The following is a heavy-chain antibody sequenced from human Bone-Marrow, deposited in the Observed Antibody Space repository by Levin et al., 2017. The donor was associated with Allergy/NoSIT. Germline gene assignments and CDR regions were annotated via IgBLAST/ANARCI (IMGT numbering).Heavy chain of an antibody. CDR3: ARAGWLIANFFDY. V-gene: IGHV3-48*01. Sequence: RGESLKISCAASGFAFSSYTMNWVRQAPGKGLEWISYIVTSSSTIYYADSVKGRFTISRDNAKNSLYLQMNSLRAEDTAVYYCARAGWLIANFFDYWGRGTLVTVSS. J-gene: IGHJ4*02. CDR2: IVTSSSTI. CDR1: GFAFSSYT. D-gene: IGHD5-24*01.